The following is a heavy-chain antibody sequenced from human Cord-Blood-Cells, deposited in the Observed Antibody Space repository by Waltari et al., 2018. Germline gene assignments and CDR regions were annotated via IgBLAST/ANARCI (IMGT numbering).Heavy chain of an antibody. CDR1: GFPFSSYW. V-gene: IGHV3-7*01. Sequence: EVQLVESGGGWVQPGGSLRLSCAASGFPFSSYWMSWVRQAPGKGLEWVANIKKDGSEKYYVDSVKGRFPISRDNAKNSLYLQMNSLRAEDTAVYYCARDVDSSSWYYFDYWGQGTLVTVSS. CDR2: IKKDGSEK. J-gene: IGHJ4*02. CDR3: ARDVDSSSWYYFDY. D-gene: IGHD6-13*01.